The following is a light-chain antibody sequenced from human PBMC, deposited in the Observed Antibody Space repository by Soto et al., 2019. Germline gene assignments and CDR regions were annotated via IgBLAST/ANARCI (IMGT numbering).Light chain of an antibody. CDR2: AAS. V-gene: IGKV1-39*01. CDR1: QSISSY. Sequence: DIQMTQSPSSLSASVGDRVTITCRASQSISSYLNWYQQKPGKAPKLLIYAASSLQSGVPSRFSGSRFGKDLTITISTLHLEDFATSYSQQSNSTPPLTFGGGTKVE. J-gene: IGKJ4*01. CDR3: QQSNSTPPLT.